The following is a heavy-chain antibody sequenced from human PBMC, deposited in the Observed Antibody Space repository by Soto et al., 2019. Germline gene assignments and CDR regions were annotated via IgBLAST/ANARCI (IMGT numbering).Heavy chain of an antibody. CDR3: ARMITTGAYYYYGMDV. V-gene: IGHV3-53*01. Sequence: GGSLRLSCAASGFTVSSNYMSWVRQAPGKGLEWVSVIYSGGSTYYADSVKGRFTISRDNSKNTLYLQMNSLRAEDTAVYYCARMITTGAYYYYGMDVWGQGTTVTVSS. CDR1: GFTVSSNY. J-gene: IGHJ6*02. CDR2: IYSGGST. D-gene: IGHD1-1*01.